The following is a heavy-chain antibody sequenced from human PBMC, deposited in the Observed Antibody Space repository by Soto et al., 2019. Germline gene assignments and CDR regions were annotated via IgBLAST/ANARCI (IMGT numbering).Heavy chain of an antibody. Sequence: SDTLSLTCTISGCHISTYFWSWIRQPPGKGLEWIGYIYYSGSTNYNPSLKSRVTISVDTSKNQFTLKLSSVTAADTAVYYCARVWGGAFDIWGHGTMVT. CDR1: GCHISTYF. CDR3: ARVWGGAFDI. D-gene: IGHD3-10*01. J-gene: IGHJ3*02. CDR2: IYYSGST. V-gene: IGHV4-59*01.